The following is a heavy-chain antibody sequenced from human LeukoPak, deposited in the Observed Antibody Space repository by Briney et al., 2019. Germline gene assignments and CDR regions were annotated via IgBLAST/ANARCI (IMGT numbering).Heavy chain of an antibody. D-gene: IGHD2-2*01. J-gene: IGHJ6*02. V-gene: IGHV1-2*02. CDR2: INPNSGGT. Sequence: GASVKVSCKASGYTFTGYYMHWVRQAPGQGLEWMGWINPNSGGTNYAQKFQGRVTMTRDTSISTAYMELSRLRSDDTAVYYCAAPRYCSSTSCRHYYGMDVWGQGTTVTVSS. CDR1: GYTFTGYY. CDR3: AAPRYCSSTSCRHYYGMDV.